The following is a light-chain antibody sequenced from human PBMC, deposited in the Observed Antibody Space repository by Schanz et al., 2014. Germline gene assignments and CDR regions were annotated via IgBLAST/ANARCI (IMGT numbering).Light chain of an antibody. V-gene: IGKV3D-20*02. CDR1: QSVSSSY. CDR3: QQRSNWPPLT. J-gene: IGKJ4*01. Sequence: EIVLTQSPGTLSLSPGERATLSCRASQSVSSSYLAWYQQKPGQAPRLLISGASSRATGIPDRFSGNGSGTDFTLTISSLEPEDFAVYYCQQRSNWPPLTFGGGTKVEIK. CDR2: GAS.